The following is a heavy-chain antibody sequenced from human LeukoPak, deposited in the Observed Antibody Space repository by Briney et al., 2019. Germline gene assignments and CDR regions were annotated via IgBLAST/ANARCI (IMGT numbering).Heavy chain of an antibody. CDR2: ISPSGGST. CDR1: GYTFTSNY. Sequence: ASVKVSCKAFGYTFTSNYMHWVRQAPGQGPEWMGVISPSGGSTTYAQKFQSRVTLTRDMSTSTDYLELSSLRSEDTAVYYCAKGFILGGQGTLVTVSS. V-gene: IGHV1-46*01. D-gene: IGHD3-3*02. J-gene: IGHJ4*02. CDR3: AKGFIL.